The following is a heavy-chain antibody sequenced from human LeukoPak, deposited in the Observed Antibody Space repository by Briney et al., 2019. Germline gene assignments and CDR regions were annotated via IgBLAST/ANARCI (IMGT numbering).Heavy chain of an antibody. Sequence: ASVKVSREASGGTFNSYGVSWVRQAPGQGLEWMGVFIPIFKTGTYAQKFQGRLTITRDIHSMTVYMELSRLTSEDTAIYYCGKDADCRGGTCSPRWTDPWGQGTLVTVSS. CDR2: FIPIFKTG. D-gene: IGHD2-15*01. CDR3: GKDADCRGGTCSPRWTDP. CDR1: GGTFNSYG. J-gene: IGHJ5*02. V-gene: IGHV1-69*05.